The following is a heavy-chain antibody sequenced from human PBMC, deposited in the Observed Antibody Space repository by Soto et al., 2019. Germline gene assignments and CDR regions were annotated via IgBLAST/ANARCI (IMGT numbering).Heavy chain of an antibody. J-gene: IGHJ5*02. CDR3: ARHSTGYYDILTGHNWFDP. CDR2: IYYSGST. D-gene: IGHD3-9*01. V-gene: IGHV4-39*01. CDR1: GGSISSSSYY. Sequence: SETLSLTCTVSGGSISSSSYYWGWIRQPPGKGLEWIGSIYYSGSTYYNPSLKSRVTISVDTSKNQFYLKLSSVTAADTAVYYCARHSTGYYDILTGHNWFDPWGQGTLVTVS.